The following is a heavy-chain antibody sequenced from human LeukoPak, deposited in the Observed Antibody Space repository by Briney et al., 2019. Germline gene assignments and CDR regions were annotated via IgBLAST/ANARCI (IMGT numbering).Heavy chain of an antibody. Sequence: PGGSLRLSCTASGFTFSSYSMNWVRQAPGKGLEWVSSITSSSDYIYYADSLKGRFTISRDNAENSLHLQMNSLRADDTAVYYCAREFKSGYGMWAWGQGTLVTVSS. CDR1: GFTFSSYS. CDR3: AREFKSGYGMWA. V-gene: IGHV3-21*01. J-gene: IGHJ5*02. D-gene: IGHD5-18*01. CDR2: ITSSSDYI.